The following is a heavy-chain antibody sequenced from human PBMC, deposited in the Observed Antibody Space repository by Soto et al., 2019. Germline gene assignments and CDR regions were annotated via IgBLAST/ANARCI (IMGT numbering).Heavy chain of an antibody. Sequence: QVQLVQSGAEEKKPGASVKVSCKASGYTFTSYAMHWVRQAPGQRLEWMGWINAGNGNTKYSQKFQGRVTITRETSASTAYMELSSLRSEDTAVYYCARVGRGDTAMAPRYYGMDVWGQGTTVTVSS. J-gene: IGHJ6*02. CDR3: ARVGRGDTAMAPRYYGMDV. CDR2: INAGNGNT. D-gene: IGHD5-18*01. V-gene: IGHV1-3*05. CDR1: GYTFTSYA.